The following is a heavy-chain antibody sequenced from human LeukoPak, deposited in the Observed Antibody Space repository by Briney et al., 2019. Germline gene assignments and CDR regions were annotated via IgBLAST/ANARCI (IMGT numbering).Heavy chain of an antibody. V-gene: IGHV4-59*01. CDR1: GGSIRSYY. J-gene: IGHJ4*02. CDR2: IYYSGST. CDR3: ARVTGYMIEDYFDY. D-gene: IGHD3-22*01. Sequence: SETLSLTCTVSGGSIRSYYWSWIRQPPGKGLEWIAYIYYSGSTNYNPSLKSRVTISVDTSKNQFSLRLSSVTAADTAVYYCARVTGYMIEDYFDYWGQGTLVTVSS.